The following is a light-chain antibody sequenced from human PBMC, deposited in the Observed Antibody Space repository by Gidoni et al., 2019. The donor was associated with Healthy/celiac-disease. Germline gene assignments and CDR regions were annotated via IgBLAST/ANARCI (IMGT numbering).Light chain of an antibody. Sequence: APKLLIYDASSWESGGPSRFSGSGSGTAFTITISSLQPDDFATEYCQQYNSYSYTFGEGTKLEIK. J-gene: IGKJ2*01. CDR2: DAS. CDR3: QQYNSYSYT. V-gene: IGKV1-5*01.